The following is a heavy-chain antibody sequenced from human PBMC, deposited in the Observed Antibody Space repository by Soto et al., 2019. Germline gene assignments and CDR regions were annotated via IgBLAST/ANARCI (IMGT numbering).Heavy chain of an antibody. V-gene: IGHV4-61*01. J-gene: IGHJ4*02. Sequence: QVQLQESGPGLVKPSETLSLTCTVSGGSVSSGSYYWSWIRQPPGKGLEWIGYIYYSGSTNYNPSLKSRVTISVDTAKDQFSLKLSSVTAADTAVYYCARGSDYWGQGTLVTVSS. CDR3: ARGSDY. CDR2: IYYSGST. CDR1: GGSVSSGSYY. D-gene: IGHD6-6*01.